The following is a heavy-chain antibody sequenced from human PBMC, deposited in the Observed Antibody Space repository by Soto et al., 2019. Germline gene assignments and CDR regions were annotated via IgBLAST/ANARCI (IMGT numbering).Heavy chain of an antibody. CDR1: GFTFSSYW. J-gene: IGHJ4*02. CDR2: INSDGSST. V-gene: IGHV3-74*01. CDR3: ARDQGYCSGGSCYVAGY. D-gene: IGHD2-15*01. Sequence: EVPLVESGGGLVQPGGSLRLSCAASGFTFSSYWMHWVRQAPGKGLVWVSRINSDGSSTTYADSVKGRFTISRDNAKNTLYLQLNSPRAEDTAVYYCARDQGYCSGGSCYVAGYWGQGTLVTVSS.